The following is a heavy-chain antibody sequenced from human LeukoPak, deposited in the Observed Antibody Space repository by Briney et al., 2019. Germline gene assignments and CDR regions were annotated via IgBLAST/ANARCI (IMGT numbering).Heavy chain of an antibody. D-gene: IGHD1-26*01. CDR2: IYHSGST. CDR3: ARDHRSGSYFY. V-gene: IGHV4-30-2*01. CDR1: GGSISSGGYS. Sequence: SQTLSLTCAVSGGSISSGGYSWSWIRQPPGKGLEWIGYIYHSGSTYYNPSLKSRVTISVDRSKNQFSLKLSSVTAADTAVYYCARDHRSGSYFYWGQGTLVTVSS. J-gene: IGHJ4*02.